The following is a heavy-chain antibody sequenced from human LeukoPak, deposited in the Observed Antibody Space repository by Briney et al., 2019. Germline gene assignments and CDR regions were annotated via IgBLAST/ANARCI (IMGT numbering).Heavy chain of an antibody. V-gene: IGHV3-21*01. CDR1: GFTFSSYS. CDR3: AREGWGDYYDSSGYFGK. CDR2: ISSSSSYI. J-gene: IGHJ4*02. D-gene: IGHD3-22*01. Sequence: GGSLRLSCAASGFTFSSYSMNWVRQAPGKGLEWVSSISSSSSYIYYADSVKGRFTISRDNAKNSLYLQMNSLRVEDTATYYCAREGWGDYYDSSGYFGKWGQGTLVTVSS.